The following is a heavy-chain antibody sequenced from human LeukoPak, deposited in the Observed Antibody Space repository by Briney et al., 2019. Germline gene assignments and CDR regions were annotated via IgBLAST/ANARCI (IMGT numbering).Heavy chain of an antibody. V-gene: IGHV4-59*01. CDR2: IYDSGYT. Sequence: PSETLSLTCTVSGGSIRTYYWSWIRQPPGKGLEWIGFIYDSGYTKYNPSLKSRATISVDMSKNQFSLKLSSVTAADTAVYYCARGGHYDNSGYPFWGQGTLVTVSS. J-gene: IGHJ4*02. D-gene: IGHD3-22*01. CDR3: ARGGHYDNSGYPF. CDR1: GGSIRTYY.